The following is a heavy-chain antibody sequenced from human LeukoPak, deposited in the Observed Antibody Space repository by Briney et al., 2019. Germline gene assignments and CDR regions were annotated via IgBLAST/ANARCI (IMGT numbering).Heavy chain of an antibody. CDR3: VRGWGSSVYASAFDV. Sequence: GGSLRLSCVASGFAFTNYGMHWARQAPGKGLEWVAGIWHDGSKTYYADSVKGRFTISRDNSKNTLNLQMNGLRGEDTAVYHCVRGWGSSVYASAFDVWGQGTTATVSS. V-gene: IGHV3-33*01. CDR1: GFAFTNYG. J-gene: IGHJ3*01. D-gene: IGHD6-13*01. CDR2: IWHDGSKT.